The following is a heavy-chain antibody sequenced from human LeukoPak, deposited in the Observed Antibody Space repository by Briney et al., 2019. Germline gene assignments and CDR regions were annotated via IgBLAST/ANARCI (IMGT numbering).Heavy chain of an antibody. D-gene: IGHD3-22*01. CDR2: ISSSSSYI. CDR1: GFTFSSYS. Sequence: PGGSLRLSCAASGFTFSSYSMNWVRQAPGKGLEWVSSISSSSSYIYYADSVKGRFTISRDNAKNSLYLQMNILRAVDTAVYYCATRYYYDSSDDYWGQGTLVTVSS. J-gene: IGHJ4*02. CDR3: ATRYYYDSSDDY. V-gene: IGHV3-21*01.